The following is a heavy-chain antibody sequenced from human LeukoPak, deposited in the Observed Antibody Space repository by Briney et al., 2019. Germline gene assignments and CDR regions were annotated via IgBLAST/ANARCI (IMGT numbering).Heavy chain of an antibody. Sequence: SETLSLTCAVYGGSFSGYYWSWIRQPPGKGLEWIGEINHSGSTNYNPSLKSRVTISVDTSKNQFSLKLSSVTAADTAVYYCARLIAVAGTAGWGLGTLVTVSS. D-gene: IGHD6-19*01. CDR3: ARLIAVAGTAG. CDR2: INHSGST. CDR1: GGSFSGYY. J-gene: IGHJ4*02. V-gene: IGHV4-34*01.